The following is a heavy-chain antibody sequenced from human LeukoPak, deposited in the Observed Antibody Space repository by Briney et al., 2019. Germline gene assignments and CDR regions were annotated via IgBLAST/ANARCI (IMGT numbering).Heavy chain of an antibody. Sequence: GGSLRLSCAASGFTFSDYYMSWIRQAPGKGLEWVSYIRMSSSYTNYADSVKGRFTISRDNAKNSLYLQMNSLRAEDTAVYYCARHGPWDYGGNSGEWFDPWGQGTLATLSS. CDR1: GFTFSDYY. D-gene: IGHD4-23*01. V-gene: IGHV3-11*06. CDR3: ARHGPWDYGGNSGEWFDP. CDR2: IRMSSSYT. J-gene: IGHJ5*02.